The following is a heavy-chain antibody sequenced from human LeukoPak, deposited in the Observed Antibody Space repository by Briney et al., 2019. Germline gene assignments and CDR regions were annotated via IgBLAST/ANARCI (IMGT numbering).Heavy chain of an antibody. V-gene: IGHV4-59*08. CDR1: GGSLSSYY. D-gene: IGHD2-2*01. CDR3: ARGNLGCCSSTSCSYYYYYGMDV. Sequence: PSETLSLTCTVSGGSLSSYYWSWIRQPPGKGLEWIGYIYYSGSTNYNPSLKSRGTISVDTSKNQFSLKLSSVTAADTAVYYCARGNLGCCSSTSCSYYYYYGMDVWGQGTTVTVSS. J-gene: IGHJ6*02. CDR2: IYYSGST.